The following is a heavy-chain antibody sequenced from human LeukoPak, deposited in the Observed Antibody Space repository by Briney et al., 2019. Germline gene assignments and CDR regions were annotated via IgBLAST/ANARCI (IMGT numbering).Heavy chain of an antibody. V-gene: IGHV4-59*01. CDR1: GGANNSYH. Sequence: PSETLSLTCTVSGGANNSYHWTWIRQPPGKGLEWIASIYYIGSPKYNPSLESRVTISVDTSKNQFSLKVNSLTAADTAVYYCARGAIAAAASSAFDIWGQGTMVTVSS. CDR2: IYYIGSP. CDR3: ARGAIAAAASSAFDI. J-gene: IGHJ3*02. D-gene: IGHD6-13*01.